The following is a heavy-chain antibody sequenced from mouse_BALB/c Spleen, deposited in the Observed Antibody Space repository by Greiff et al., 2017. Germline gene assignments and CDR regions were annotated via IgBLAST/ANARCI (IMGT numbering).Heavy chain of an antibody. CDR2: ISSGGST. V-gene: IGHV5-6-5*01. CDR3: ARGVITNYAMDY. J-gene: IGHJ4*01. CDR1: GFTFSSYA. Sequence: DVMLVESGGGLVKPGGSLKLSCAASGFTFSSYAMSWVRQTPEKRLEWVASISSGGSTYYPDSVKGRFTISRDNARNILYLQMSSLRSEDTAMYYCARGVITNYAMDYWGQGTSVTVSS. D-gene: IGHD2-4*01.